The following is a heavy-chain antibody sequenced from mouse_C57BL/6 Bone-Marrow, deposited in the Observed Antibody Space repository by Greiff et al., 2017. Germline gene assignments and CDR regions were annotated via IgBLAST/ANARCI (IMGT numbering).Heavy chain of an antibody. Sequence: QVQLQQSGPELVKPGASVKISCKASGYTFTDYYINWVKQRPGQGLEWIGWIYPGSGNTKYNEKLQGKATLTVDTSSSTAYMQLSSLTSEDSAVYFCARCPPYYGYDAFDYWGQGTTLTVSS. CDR1: GYTFTDYY. D-gene: IGHD2-9*01. V-gene: IGHV1-84*01. CDR2: IYPGSGNT. CDR3: ARCPPYYGYDAFDY. J-gene: IGHJ2*01.